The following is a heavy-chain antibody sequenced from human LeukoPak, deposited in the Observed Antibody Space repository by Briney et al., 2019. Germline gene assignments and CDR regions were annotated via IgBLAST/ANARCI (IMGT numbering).Heavy chain of an antibody. CDR3: AAPLTVIPY. CDR1: GVTVSGNY. J-gene: IGHJ4*02. Sequence: GGSPRLSCAASGVTVSGNYMTWVRQVSGKGLEWVSVIYSGGSTYYTDSVQGRFSISRDNSQNTLYLQMHSLRAEDTAVYYCAAPLTVIPYWGQGNLVTVSS. V-gene: IGHV3-66*01. D-gene: IGHD4-17*01. CDR2: IYSGGST.